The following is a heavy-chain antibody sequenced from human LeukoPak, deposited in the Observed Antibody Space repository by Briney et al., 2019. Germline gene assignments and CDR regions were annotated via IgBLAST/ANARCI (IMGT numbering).Heavy chain of an antibody. V-gene: IGHV3-23*01. J-gene: IGHJ4*02. CDR3: AIGPPYGGYSD. Sequence: GGSLRLSCAASGFTFRSYAIYWVRQAPGKGLEWVSGISGSGGDTYFADSVKGRFTISRDNSKNTVYLQMNSLRAEDTAVYSCAIGPPYGGYSDWGQGTLVTVSS. CDR2: ISGSGGDT. CDR1: GFTFRSYA. D-gene: IGHD2-21*01.